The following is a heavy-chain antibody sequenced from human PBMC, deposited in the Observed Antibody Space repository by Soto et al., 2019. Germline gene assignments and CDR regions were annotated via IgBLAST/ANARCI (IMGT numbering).Heavy chain of an antibody. CDR1: GYTFTSYA. CDR2: INAYNGNT. J-gene: IGHJ4*02. CDR3: ARYKGGVVVVAAVDY. V-gene: IGHV1-18*01. Sequence: ASVKVSCKASGYTFTSYAMNWVRQAPGQGLEWMGWINAYNGNTNYAQKLQGRVTMTTDTSTSTAYMELRSLRSDDTAVYYCARYKGGVVVVAAVDYWGQGTLVTVS. D-gene: IGHD2-15*01.